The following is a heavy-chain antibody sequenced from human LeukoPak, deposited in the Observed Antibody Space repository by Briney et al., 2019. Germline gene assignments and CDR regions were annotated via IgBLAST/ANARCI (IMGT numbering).Heavy chain of an antibody. Sequence: SQTLSLTCAISGDSVSSNSAAWNWIRQSPSRGLEWLGRTYYRSKWYNDYAVSVKRRITINPDTSKNQFSLQLNSVTPEDTAVYYCARDVSRSEDSSGWYDWFDPWGQGTLVTVSS. J-gene: IGHJ5*02. CDR2: TYYRSKWYN. V-gene: IGHV6-1*01. D-gene: IGHD6-19*01. CDR3: ARDVSRSEDSSGWYDWFDP. CDR1: GDSVSSNSAA.